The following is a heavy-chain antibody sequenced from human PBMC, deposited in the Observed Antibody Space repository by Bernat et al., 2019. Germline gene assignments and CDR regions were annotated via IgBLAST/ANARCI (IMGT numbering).Heavy chain of an antibody. CDR1: GFTFSSYG. CDR3: AKGSIHGGYYYGMDV. D-gene: IGHD2-2*01. V-gene: IGHV3-30*18. CDR2: IPYAGSNK. J-gene: IGHJ6*02. Sequence: QVQLVESGGGVVQPGRSLRLSCAASGFTFSSYGMHWVRQAPGKGLEWVAVIPYAGSNKYYAESVKGRFTISRDNSKNTLYLQMNSLRAEDTAVYYCAKGSIHGGYYYGMDVWGQGTTVTVSS.